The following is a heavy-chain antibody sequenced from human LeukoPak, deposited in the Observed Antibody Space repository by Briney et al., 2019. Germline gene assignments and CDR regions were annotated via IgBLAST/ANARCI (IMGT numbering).Heavy chain of an antibody. J-gene: IGHJ5*01. CDR2: ISGSGVST. CDR1: GFTFSTYA. D-gene: IGHD5-12*01. V-gene: IGHV3-23*01. CDR3: AKRVEIVAASNSWFDS. Sequence: GGSLRLSCAASGFTFSTYAMTWVRQAPGKGLEWVSAISGSGVSTYYADSVKGRFTLSRDNSKNTLYLQMDSLRAEDTAIYYCAKRVEIVAASNSWFDSWGQGILVTVFS.